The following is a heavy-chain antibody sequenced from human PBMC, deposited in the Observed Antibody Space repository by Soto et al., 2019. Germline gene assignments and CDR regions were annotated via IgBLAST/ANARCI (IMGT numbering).Heavy chain of an antibody. Sequence: QVQLQVSGPGLVKPSQTLSLTCTVSGGSISSGGYYWSWIRQHPGKGLEWIGYIYYSGSTYYNPSLKSRVTISVDTSKNQFSLKLSSVTAADTAVYYCARESPTTLEPWGWFDPWGQGTLVTVSS. CDR2: IYYSGST. J-gene: IGHJ5*02. CDR1: GGSISSGGYY. CDR3: ARESPTTLEPWGWFDP. D-gene: IGHD1-7*01. V-gene: IGHV4-31*03.